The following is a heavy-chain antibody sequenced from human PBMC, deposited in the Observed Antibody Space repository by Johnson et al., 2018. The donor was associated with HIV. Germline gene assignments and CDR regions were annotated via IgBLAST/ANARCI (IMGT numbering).Heavy chain of an antibody. Sequence: VQLVESGGGLVKPGGSLRLSCAASGFTFDDYAMHWVRQAPGKGLEWVSGISWNSGSIGYADSVKGRFTISRDNAKNSLYLQMNSLRAEDTALYYCAKDPSRELLGAFDIWGQGTMVTVSS. CDR2: ISWNSGSI. V-gene: IGHV3-9*01. CDR1: GFTFDDYA. J-gene: IGHJ3*02. D-gene: IGHD1-26*01. CDR3: AKDPSRELLGAFDI.